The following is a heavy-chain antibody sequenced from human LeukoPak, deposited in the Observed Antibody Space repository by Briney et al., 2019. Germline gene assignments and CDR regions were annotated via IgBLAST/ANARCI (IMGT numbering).Heavy chain of an antibody. CDR2: IYSSGSP. J-gene: IGHJ1*01. CDR1: GASISNSEFY. V-gene: IGHV4-39*07. Sequence: SETLSLTCTVSGASISNSEFYWGWIRQAPGKGLEWIGSIYSSGSPYYSTSFKSRATISIDMSQNHFSLRLTSVTAADTAVYYCARDPPGGIGEYLQHWGQGTLVTVSS. D-gene: IGHD2-15*01. CDR3: ARDPPGGIGEYLQH.